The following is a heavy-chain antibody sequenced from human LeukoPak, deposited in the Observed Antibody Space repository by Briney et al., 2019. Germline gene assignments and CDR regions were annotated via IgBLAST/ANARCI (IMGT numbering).Heavy chain of an antibody. V-gene: IGHV3-48*03. D-gene: IGHD2-2*01. CDR3: ARGFSSGPAARVVLDLYYFDY. Sequence: GGSLRLSCAASGFTFSSYEMNWVRQAPGKGLEWVSYISSSGSTIYYADSVKGRFTISRDNAKNSLYLQMNSLRAEDTAVYYCARGFSSGPAARVVLDLYYFDYWGQGTLVTVSS. CDR1: GFTFSSYE. J-gene: IGHJ4*02. CDR2: ISSSGSTI.